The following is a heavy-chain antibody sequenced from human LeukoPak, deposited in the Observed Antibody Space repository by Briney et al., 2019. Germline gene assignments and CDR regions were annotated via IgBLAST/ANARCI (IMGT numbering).Heavy chain of an antibody. CDR2: IYHSGST. Sequence: PSETLSLTCAVSGGSISSSNWWSWVRQPPGKGLEWIGEIYHSGSTNYNPSLKSRVTISVDKSKNQFSLKLSSVTAADTAVYYCAFRSHYGSGGFDYWGQGTLVTVSS. V-gene: IGHV4-4*02. CDR1: GGSISSSNW. J-gene: IGHJ4*02. D-gene: IGHD3-10*01. CDR3: AFRSHYGSGGFDY.